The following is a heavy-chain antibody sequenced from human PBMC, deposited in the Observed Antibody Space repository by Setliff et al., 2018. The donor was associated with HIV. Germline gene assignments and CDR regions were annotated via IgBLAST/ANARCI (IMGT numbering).Heavy chain of an antibody. D-gene: IGHD1-26*01. CDR1: GGSFSGYY. V-gene: IGHV4-34*01. CDR2: INHRGIA. CDR3: ARAGSGRLPEAFNI. J-gene: IGHJ3*02. Sequence: PSETLSLTCAVYGGSFSGYYWTWIRQSPSGLEWIGEINHRGIANSSPSLKSRVTISIDTSKNQFSLRLTSVTAEDTAIYYCARAGSGRLPEAFNIWGQGTMVTVSS.